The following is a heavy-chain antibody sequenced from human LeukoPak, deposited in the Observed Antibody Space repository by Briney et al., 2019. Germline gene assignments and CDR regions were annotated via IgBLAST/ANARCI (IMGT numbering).Heavy chain of an antibody. Sequence: NPGGSLRLSCAASGFTFDDYAMHWVRQAPGKGLEWVSSISSSSSYIYYADSVKGRFTISRDNAKNSLYLQMNSLRAEDTAVYYCARDFTPPDIVVVPAVTRQRHTTGVKRGTANDYWGQGTLVTVSS. J-gene: IGHJ4*02. CDR3: ARDFTPPDIVVVPAVTRQRHTTGVKRGTANDY. D-gene: IGHD2-2*01. V-gene: IGHV3-21*01. CDR1: GFTFDDYA. CDR2: ISSSSSYI.